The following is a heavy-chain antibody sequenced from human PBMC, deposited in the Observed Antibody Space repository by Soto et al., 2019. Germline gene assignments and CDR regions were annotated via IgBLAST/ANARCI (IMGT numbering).Heavy chain of an antibody. D-gene: IGHD3-10*01. J-gene: IGHJ5*02. Sequence: LSLTCAVNGGSLSGYYWSWIRQSPGKGLEWVAVISYDGSNKYYADSVKGRFTISRDNSKNTVYLQMNSLRDEDTAVYYCARGGYYGSGGYFEGDWFDPWGQGTLVTVSS. CDR1: GGSLSGYY. V-gene: IGHV3-30-3*01. CDR2: ISYDGSNK. CDR3: ARGGYYGSGGYFEGDWFDP.